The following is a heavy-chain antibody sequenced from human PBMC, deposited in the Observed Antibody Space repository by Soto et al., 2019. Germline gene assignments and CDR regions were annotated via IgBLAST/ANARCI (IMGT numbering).Heavy chain of an antibody. V-gene: IGHV1-18*01. CDR1: GYTFTSYG. Sequence: ASVKVSCKASGYTFTSYGISWVRQAPGQGLEWMGWISAYNGNTNYAQKLQGRVTMTTDTSTSTAYMELRSLRSDDTAVYYCAREILRYFDWLGYYYMDVWGKGTTVTVSS. CDR3: AREILRYFDWLGYYYMDV. D-gene: IGHD3-9*01. CDR2: ISAYNGNT. J-gene: IGHJ6*03.